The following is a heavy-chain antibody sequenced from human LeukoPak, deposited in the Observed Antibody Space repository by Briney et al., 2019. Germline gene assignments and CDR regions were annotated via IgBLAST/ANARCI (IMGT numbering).Heavy chain of an antibody. Sequence: PGGSLRLSCAASGFTFSSYGMHWVRQAPGKGLEWVAVISKDGSSQYYADSVKGRFTISRDNSKNTLYLQINSLRTEDTAVYYCAKDYYYSSGTYFDYWGQGTLVTVSS. CDR3: AKDYYYSSGTYFDY. V-gene: IGHV3-30*18. J-gene: IGHJ4*02. CDR1: GFTFSSYG. CDR2: ISKDGSSQ. D-gene: IGHD3-10*01.